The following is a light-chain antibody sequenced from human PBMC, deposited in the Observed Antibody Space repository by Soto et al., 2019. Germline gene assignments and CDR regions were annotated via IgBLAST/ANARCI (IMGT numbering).Light chain of an antibody. Sequence: SYELTQPPSVSVSPGQTASITCSGDKLGNKYICWYQQKPGQSPVLVIYQDIKRPSGIPERFSGSNSGNIATLTISGTQAMDEADYYCQAWDSSTVVFGGGTKLTVL. V-gene: IGLV3-1*01. CDR3: QAWDSSTVV. J-gene: IGLJ2*01. CDR2: QDI. CDR1: KLGNKY.